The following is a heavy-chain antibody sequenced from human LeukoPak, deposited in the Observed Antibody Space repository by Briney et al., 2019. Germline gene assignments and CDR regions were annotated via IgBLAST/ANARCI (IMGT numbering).Heavy chain of an antibody. J-gene: IGHJ4*02. V-gene: IGHV1-46*01. D-gene: IGHD6-13*01. Sequence: ASVKVSCKASGYTFTSYYMHWVRQAPGQGLEWMGIINPSGGSTSYAQKFQGRVTMTRDTSISTAYMELSRLRSDDTAVYYCARAESIAAAGTIDYWGQGTLVTVSS. CDR3: ARAESIAAAGTIDY. CDR2: INPSGGST. CDR1: GYTFTSYY.